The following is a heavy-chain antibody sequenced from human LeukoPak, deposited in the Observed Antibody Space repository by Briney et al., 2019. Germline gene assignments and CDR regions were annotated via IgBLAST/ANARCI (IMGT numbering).Heavy chain of an antibody. CDR3: ARGGGLDV. Sequence: GRSLRLSCAASGFTFSSYGMHWVRQAPGKGLEWVAVISYDGSNKYYADSVKGRFTISRDNSKNTLYLQMNSLRAEDTAVYYCARGGGLDVWGQGATVTVSS. J-gene: IGHJ6*02. D-gene: IGHD3-16*01. V-gene: IGHV3-30*03. CDR1: GFTFSSYG. CDR2: ISYDGSNK.